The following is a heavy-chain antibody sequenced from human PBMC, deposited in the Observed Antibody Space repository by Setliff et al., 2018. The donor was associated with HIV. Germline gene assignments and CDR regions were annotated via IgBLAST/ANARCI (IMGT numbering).Heavy chain of an antibody. CDR2: IKSKTDGGTT. CDR1: GFTFDSYV. J-gene: IGHJ4*02. Sequence: GGSLRLSCAATGFTFDSYVLHWVRQAPGKGLEWVGRIKSKTDGGTTDYAAPVKGRFTISRDDSKNTLYLQMNSLRDEDTAVYYCVKDVVKFWSESGALDFWGPGTLVTVSS. D-gene: IGHD3-3*01. V-gene: IGHV3-15*01. CDR3: VKDVVKFWSESGALDF.